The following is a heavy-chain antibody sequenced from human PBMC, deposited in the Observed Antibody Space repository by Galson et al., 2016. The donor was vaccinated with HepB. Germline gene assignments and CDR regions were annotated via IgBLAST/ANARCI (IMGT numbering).Heavy chain of an antibody. D-gene: IGHD1-26*01. CDR3: AKDERGSYYYYGMDV. V-gene: IGHV3-30*18. J-gene: IGHJ6*02. CDR2: ISYDANNK. Sequence: SLRLSCAASGFTFSSYGMHWVRQAPGKGLEWVALISYDANNKYYADSVQGRFTISRDNSKNTLYLEMNSLRAEDTAVYYCAKDERGSYYYYGMDVWGQGTTVTVS. CDR1: GFTFSSYG.